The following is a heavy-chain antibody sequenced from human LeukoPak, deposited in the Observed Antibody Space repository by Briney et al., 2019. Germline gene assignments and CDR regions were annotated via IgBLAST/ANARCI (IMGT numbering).Heavy chain of an antibody. CDR1: GGTFSSYA. V-gene: IGHV1-69*13. CDR2: IIPIFGTA. D-gene: IGHD2-15*01. J-gene: IGHJ5*02. CDR3: AREYRRGYCSGGSCLRGVDP. Sequence: SVKVSCKASGGTFSSYAISWVRQAPGQGLEWMGGIIPIFGTANYAKKFQGRVTITANQSTSTSYMELSSLRSEDTAVYYCAREYRRGYCSGGSCLRGVDPWGQGTLVTVSS.